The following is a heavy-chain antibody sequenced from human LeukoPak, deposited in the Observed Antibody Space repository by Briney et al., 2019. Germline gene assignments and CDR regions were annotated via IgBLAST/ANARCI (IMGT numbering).Heavy chain of an antibody. CDR3: AKTSLSDASGHYYYMDV. V-gene: IGHV3-48*01. Sequence: GGSLRLSCAASGFTFSSYSMNWVRQAPGKGLEGVSYISSSSSTIYYADSVKGRFTISRDNAKNSLYLQMNSLRTEDTAFYYCAKTSLSDASGHYYYMDVWGKGTTVTVSS. J-gene: IGHJ6*03. D-gene: IGHD3-3*01. CDR2: ISSSSSTI. CDR1: GFTFSSYS.